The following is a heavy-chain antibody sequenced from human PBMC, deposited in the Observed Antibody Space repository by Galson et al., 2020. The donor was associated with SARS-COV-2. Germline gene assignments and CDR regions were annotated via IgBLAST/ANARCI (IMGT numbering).Heavy chain of an antibody. CDR2: IKSKTDGGTT. V-gene: IGHV3-15*01. CDR3: TTGESSYDSSGYLFDY. CDR1: GFTFSNAW. Sequence: GESLKIPCAAPGFTFSNAWMSWVRQAPGKGLEWVGRIKSKTDGGTTDYAAPAKGRFTISRDDSKNTLYLQMNSLKTEDTAVYYCTTGESSYDSSGYLFDYWGQGTLVTVSS. D-gene: IGHD3-22*01. J-gene: IGHJ4*02.